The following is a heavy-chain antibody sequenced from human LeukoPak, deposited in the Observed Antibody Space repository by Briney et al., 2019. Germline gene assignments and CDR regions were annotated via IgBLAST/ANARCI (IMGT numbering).Heavy chain of an antibody. D-gene: IGHD1-26*01. J-gene: IGHJ4*02. CDR1: GFTFRSDG. CDR2: ISYGGSNK. V-gene: IGHV3-30*18. CDR3: AKSYPTVGRVFDY. Sequence: GGSLRLSCAASGFTFRSDGMHGVRQAPGKGLEWVAVISYGGSNKYYADSVKGRFTISRDNSKNTLYLQMNSLRAEDTAVYYCAKSYPTVGRVFDYWGQGTLVTVSS.